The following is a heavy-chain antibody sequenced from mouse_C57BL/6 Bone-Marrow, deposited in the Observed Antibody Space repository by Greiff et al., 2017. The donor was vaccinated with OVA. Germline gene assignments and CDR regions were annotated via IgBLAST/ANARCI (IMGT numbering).Heavy chain of an antibody. CDR3: ASGDGFAY. D-gene: IGHD3-3*01. CDR1: GYAFTNYL. J-gene: IGHJ3*01. V-gene: IGHV1-54*01. Sequence: VQLQESGAELVRPGTSVKVSCKASGYAFTNYLIEWVKQRPGQGLEWIGVINPGSGGTNYNEKFKGKATLTADKSSSTAYMQLRILTSEDSAVYFCASGDGFAYWGQGTLVTVSA. CDR2: INPGSGGT.